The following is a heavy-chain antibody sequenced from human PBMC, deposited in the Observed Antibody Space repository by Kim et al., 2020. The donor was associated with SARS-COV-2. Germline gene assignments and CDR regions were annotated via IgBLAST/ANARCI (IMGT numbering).Heavy chain of an antibody. CDR3: ARGVSGTKAMDV. Sequence: SYAQKIQGRVTITRDTSTSTVYMERSSLRSEDTAVYYCARGVSGTKAMDVWGQGTTVTVSS. J-gene: IGHJ6*02. V-gene: IGHV1-46*01. D-gene: IGHD6-19*01.